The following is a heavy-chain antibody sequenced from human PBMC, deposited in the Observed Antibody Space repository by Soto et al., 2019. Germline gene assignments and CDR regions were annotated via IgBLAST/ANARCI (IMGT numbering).Heavy chain of an antibody. CDR3: AKRGGYGYWIFDY. CDR2: IYPGDSDT. Sequence: GESLKISCKGSGYSFTTFWIGWVRQIPGKGLEWMAMIYPGDSDTKYGPSLQGQVTISADKSISTAYLQLNSLNASDTAMYYCAKRGGYGYWIFDYWGQGTLVTVSS. CDR1: GYSFTTFW. V-gene: IGHV5-51*01. D-gene: IGHD5-12*01. J-gene: IGHJ4*02.